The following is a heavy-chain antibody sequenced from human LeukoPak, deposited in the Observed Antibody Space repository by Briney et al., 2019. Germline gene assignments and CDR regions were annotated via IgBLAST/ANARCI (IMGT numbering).Heavy chain of an antibody. CDR2: IKEDGNEK. D-gene: IGHD3-16*01. CDR1: GFTVRRFW. CDR3: AKNWGFDY. J-gene: IGHJ4*02. V-gene: IGHV3-7*01. Sequence: GGSLRLSCAASGFTVRRFWMSWVRQAPGKGLEWVANIKEDGNEKYYVDSVKGRFTISRDNAKSSLYLQMNSLRAEDTAVYYCAKNWGFDYWGQGALVTVSS.